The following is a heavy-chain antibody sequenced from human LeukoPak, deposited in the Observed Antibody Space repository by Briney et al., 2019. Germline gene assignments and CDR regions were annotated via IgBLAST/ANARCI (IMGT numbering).Heavy chain of an antibody. CDR2: ISGSGGST. D-gene: IGHD3-10*01. J-gene: IGHJ3*02. V-gene: IGHV3-23*01. CDR3: AKEWLGGSGSYIPLGAFDI. CDR1: GFTFDDYA. Sequence: GGSLRLSCAASGFTFDDYAMSWVRQAPGKGLEWVSAISGSGGSTYYADSVKGRFTISRDNSKNTLYLQMNSLRAEDTAVYYCAKEWLGGSGSYIPLGAFDIWGQGTMVTVSS.